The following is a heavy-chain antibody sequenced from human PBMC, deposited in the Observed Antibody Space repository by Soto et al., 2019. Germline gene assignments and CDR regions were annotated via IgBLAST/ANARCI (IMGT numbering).Heavy chain of an antibody. D-gene: IGHD4-17*01. CDR1: GYTFTKHW. V-gene: IGHV5-51*01. J-gene: IGHJ5*01. CDR2: IYPDDSDT. Sequence: GESLKISCKGSGYTFTKHWIGWVRQMPGQGLEWMGIIYPDDSDTRYSPSFQGQVTISVDKSISTAYLQWSSLKASDTAMYYCARPVKFIDVCGDYGWFDSWGKGTPVTVSS. CDR3: ARPVKFIDVCGDYGWFDS.